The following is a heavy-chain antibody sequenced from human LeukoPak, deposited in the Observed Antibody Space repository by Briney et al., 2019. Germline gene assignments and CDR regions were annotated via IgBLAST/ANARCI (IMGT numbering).Heavy chain of an antibody. CDR2: ISGSGGST. V-gene: IGHV3-23*01. Sequence: GSLRLFCATSGFNLCSYCNGWVPQGPREGLEGVSAISGSGGSTYYADSVKGRFTISRDNSKNTLYLQMNSLRAEDTAVYYCAKDQSGTRFDYWGQGTLVTVSS. J-gene: IGHJ4*02. D-gene: IGHD1-26*01. CDR3: AKDQSGTRFDY. CDR1: GFNLCSYC.